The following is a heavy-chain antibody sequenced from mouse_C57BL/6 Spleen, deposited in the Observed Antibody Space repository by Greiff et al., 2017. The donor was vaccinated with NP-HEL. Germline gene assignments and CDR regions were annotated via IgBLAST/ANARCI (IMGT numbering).Heavy chain of an antibody. CDR1: GYTFTSYW. J-gene: IGHJ4*01. D-gene: IGHD3-2*02. Sequence: VQLQQPGAELVKPGASVKMSCKASGYTFTSYWITWVKQRPGQGLEWIGDIYPGSGSTNYNEKFKSKATLTVDTSSSTAYMQLSSLTSEDSAVYYCARLGSSGSYYYAMDYWGQGTSVTVSS. CDR2: IYPGSGST. CDR3: ARLGSSGSYYYAMDY. V-gene: IGHV1-55*01.